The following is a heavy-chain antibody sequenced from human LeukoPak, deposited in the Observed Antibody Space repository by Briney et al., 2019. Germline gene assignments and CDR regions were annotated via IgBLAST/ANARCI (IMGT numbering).Heavy chain of an antibody. CDR1: GFSVSSYG. CDR2: ISYDGSNK. D-gene: IGHD3-10*01. CDR3: AKEQDYGSGSMTYYYYYGMDV. Sequence: GGSLRLSCAASGFSVSSYGMHWVRRVPGKGLEWVAVISYDGSNKYYADSVKGRFTISRDNSKNTLYLKMNSLRAEDTAVYYCAKEQDYGSGSMTYYYYYGMDVWGQGTTVTVSS. J-gene: IGHJ6*02. V-gene: IGHV3-30*18.